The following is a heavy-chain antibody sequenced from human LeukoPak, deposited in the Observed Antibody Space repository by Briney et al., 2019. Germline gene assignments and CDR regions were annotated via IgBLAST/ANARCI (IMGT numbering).Heavy chain of an antibody. CDR2: ISDSGRAT. J-gene: IGHJ4*02. D-gene: IGHD5-18*01. CDR3: ARHDSFIPF. V-gene: IGHV3-23*01. CDR1: GFRFSDFA. Sequence: GGSLRLSCVASGFRFSDFAMSWVRQAPGKGLEWVSGISDSGRATYYTDSVKGRCTISRDNSKNTVNLQSNNVRAEDTALYFCARHDSFIPFWGQGMQVTVSS.